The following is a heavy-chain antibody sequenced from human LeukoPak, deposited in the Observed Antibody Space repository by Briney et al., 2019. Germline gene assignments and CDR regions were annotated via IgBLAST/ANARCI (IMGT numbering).Heavy chain of an antibody. V-gene: IGHV4-39*07. CDR2: IYSRGSA. J-gene: IGHJ5*02. CDR1: GVSISSSNYY. Sequence: SETLSLTCIVSGVSISSSNYYWGWIRQSPGKGLEWIGSIYSRGSAYYNPSLKSRVIVASDMSKNLFSLMLSSVTAADTAVYYCARDKGQYGSGTRGFTWFDPWGQGTLVIVSS. CDR3: ARDKGQYGSGTRGFTWFDP. D-gene: IGHD3-10*01.